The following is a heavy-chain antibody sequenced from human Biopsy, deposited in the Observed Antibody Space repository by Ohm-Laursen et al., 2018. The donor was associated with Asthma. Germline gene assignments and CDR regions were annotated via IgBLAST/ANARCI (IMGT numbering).Heavy chain of an antibody. J-gene: IGHJ3*01. CDR3: ARTYYDFLTGQVKDVFGV. CDR1: GYNFISFA. D-gene: IGHD3-9*01. CDR2: VNTGNGDT. V-gene: IGHV1-3*04. Sequence: ASEKVSCKTSGYNFISFAIHWVRQAPGQRLEWMVWVNTGNGDTKYSQKFQCRFTITRDTSASTAYMKLRSLRSEDTATYYGARTYYDFLTGQVKDVFGVWGQGTMVTVSS.